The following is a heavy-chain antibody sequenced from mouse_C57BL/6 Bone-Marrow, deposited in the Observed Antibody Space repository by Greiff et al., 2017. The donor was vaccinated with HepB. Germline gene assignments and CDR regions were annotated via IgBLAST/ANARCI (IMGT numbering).Heavy chain of an antibody. Sequence: EVMLVESGGGLVKPGGSLKLSCAASGFTFSSYAMSWVRQTPEKRLEWVATISDGGSYTYYPDNVKGRFTISRDNAKNNLYLQMSHLKSEDTAMYYCARNYYGSRRYWYFDVWGTGTTVTVSS. CDR2: ISDGGSYT. CDR3: ARNYYGSRRYWYFDV. CDR1: GFTFSSYA. D-gene: IGHD1-1*01. V-gene: IGHV5-4*03. J-gene: IGHJ1*03.